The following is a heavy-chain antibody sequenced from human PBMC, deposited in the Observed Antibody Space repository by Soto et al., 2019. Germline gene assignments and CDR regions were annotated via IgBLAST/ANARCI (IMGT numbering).Heavy chain of an antibody. CDR1: GFTVSSYE. J-gene: IGHJ4*02. D-gene: IGHD2-15*01. CDR2: ISSSGDTI. CDR3: AREDRNCNGDGNSY. Sequence: EVQLVESGGGLVQPGGSLRLSCAASGFTVSSYEMNWVRQAPGKGLEWVSYISSSGDTIYYAESVKGRFTISRDNAENSLYLQMNSLRADDTAVYYCAREDRNCNGDGNSYWGQGTLLTVSS. V-gene: IGHV3-48*03.